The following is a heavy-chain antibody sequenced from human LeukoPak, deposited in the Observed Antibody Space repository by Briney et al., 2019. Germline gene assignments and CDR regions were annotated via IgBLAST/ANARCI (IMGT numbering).Heavy chain of an antibody. Sequence: GGSLRLSCAASGFTFSSYWMSWVRQAPGKGLEWVANIKQDGSEKYYVDSVKGRFTISRDNAKNSLYLQMNSLRAEDAAVYYCASLEVVPAANWFDPWGQGTLVTVSS. V-gene: IGHV3-7*03. J-gene: IGHJ5*02. D-gene: IGHD2-2*01. CDR3: ASLEVVPAANWFDP. CDR2: IKQDGSEK. CDR1: GFTFSSYW.